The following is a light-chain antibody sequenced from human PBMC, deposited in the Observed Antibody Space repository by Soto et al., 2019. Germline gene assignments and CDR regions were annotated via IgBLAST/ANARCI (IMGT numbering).Light chain of an antibody. V-gene: IGKV3-15*01. CDR3: QHYDSWPPR. J-gene: IGKJ3*01. Sequence: EIEMTQSPATLSVSPGERVTLSCRASQSVRDNLAWYQQKPGQAPRLLIYGASIKTTGIQARFSGSGSGTDFTLTISSLQSEDFAVNHCQHYDSWPPRFAPGTKWISN. CDR2: GAS. CDR1: QSVRDN.